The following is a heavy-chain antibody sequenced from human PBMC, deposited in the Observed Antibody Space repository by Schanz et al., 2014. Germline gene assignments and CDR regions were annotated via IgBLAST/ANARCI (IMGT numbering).Heavy chain of an antibody. CDR3: ARDAVALVPEYFMDV. Sequence: QVQLVESGGGVVRPGRSLRLSCATSGFTFSRFGMHWVRQAPGKGPEWVALVWSDGNTKYYVDSVKGRFTISRDNSMNTLHLQMDGLRVEDMAVYYCARDAVALVPEYFMDVWGKGTPVTVSS. CDR2: VWSDGNTK. J-gene: IGHJ6*03. CDR1: GFTFSRFG. V-gene: IGHV3-33*01. D-gene: IGHD2-15*01.